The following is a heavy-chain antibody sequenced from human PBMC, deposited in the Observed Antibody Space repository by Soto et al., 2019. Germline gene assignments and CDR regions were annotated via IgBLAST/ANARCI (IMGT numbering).Heavy chain of an antibody. Sequence: VQLQQWGAGLVKPSETLSLTCAVSGGSLSGYYWSWVRQSPGKGLEWIGDINHTGDTNSSPSLKTRVIISVDTSKTQFSLNLTSVTAADTGFYFCAREVGYYSAPRRNLYFDSWGPGTLVTVSS. CDR3: AREVGYYSAPRRNLYFDS. CDR1: GGSLSGYY. D-gene: IGHD2-15*01. CDR2: INHTGDT. J-gene: IGHJ4*02. V-gene: IGHV4-34*01.